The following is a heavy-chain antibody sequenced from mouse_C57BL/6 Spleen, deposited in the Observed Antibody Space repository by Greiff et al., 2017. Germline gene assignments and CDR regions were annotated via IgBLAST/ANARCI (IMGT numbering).Heavy chain of an antibody. CDR2: IYPGDGDT. Sequence: QVQLKESGPELVKPGASVKISCKASGYAFSSSWMNWVKQRPGKGLEWIGRIYPGDGDTNYNGKFKGKATLTADKSSSTAYMQLSSLTSEDSAVYFCARATTVFDYWGQGTTLTVSS. CDR1: GYAFSSSW. J-gene: IGHJ2*01. D-gene: IGHD1-1*01. CDR3: ARATTVFDY. V-gene: IGHV1-82*01.